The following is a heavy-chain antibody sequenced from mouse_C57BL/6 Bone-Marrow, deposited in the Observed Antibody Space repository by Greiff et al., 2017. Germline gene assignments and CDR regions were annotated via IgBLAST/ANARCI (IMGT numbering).Heavy chain of an antibody. CDR2: IDPEDGDT. CDR3: TTYTDYGSSPAWFAY. CDR1: GFNIKDYY. V-gene: IGHV14-1*01. D-gene: IGHD1-1*01. Sequence: VQLQQSGAELVRPGASVKLSCTASGFNIKDYYMHWVKQRPEQGLAWIGRIDPEDGDTEYAPKFQGKATMTADTSSNTAYLQLSSLTSEDTAVYYCTTYTDYGSSPAWFAYWGQGTLVTVSA. J-gene: IGHJ3*01.